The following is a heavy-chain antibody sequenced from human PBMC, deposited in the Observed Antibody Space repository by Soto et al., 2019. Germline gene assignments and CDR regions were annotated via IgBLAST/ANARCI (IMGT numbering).Heavy chain of an antibody. CDR2: INQDGSEK. CDR1: GFILSNYW. J-gene: IGHJ4*02. CDR3: ARIGYSSSSEDY. V-gene: IGHV3-7*03. Sequence: PPETLSLTCAASGFILSNYWMSWVRQAPGKGLEWLANINQDGSEKYYVDSVKGRFTTSRDNTKNSVYLQMDSLRAEDTAVYFCARIGYSSSSEDYWGQGTLVTVSS. D-gene: IGHD2-2*01.